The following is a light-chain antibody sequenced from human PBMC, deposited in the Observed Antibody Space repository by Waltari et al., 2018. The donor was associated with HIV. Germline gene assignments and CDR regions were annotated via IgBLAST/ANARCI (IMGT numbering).Light chain of an antibody. CDR1: DSVKNN. V-gene: IGKV3-15*01. CDR2: GAS. Sequence: IVMTQSPASLSVSQGHTVSLSCRASDSVKNNLAWYQQRPGQAPRLLIYGASTRATGVAARFSGSGSGTEFTLTISSLQSEDFAVYYCQQYNRWPPYSFGQGTKLEIK. CDR3: QQYNRWPPYS. J-gene: IGKJ2*03.